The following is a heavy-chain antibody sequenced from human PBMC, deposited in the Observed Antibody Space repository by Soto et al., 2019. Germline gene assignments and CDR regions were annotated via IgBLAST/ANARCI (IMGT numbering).Heavy chain of an antibody. CDR3: ARGGGLERGRDYYYGMDV. CDR1: GGTFSSYA. V-gene: IGHV1-69*12. CDR2: IIPIFGTA. J-gene: IGHJ6*02. D-gene: IGHD1-1*01. Sequence: QVQLVQSGAEVKKPGSSVKVSCKASGGTFSSYAISWVRQAPGQGLEWMGGIIPIFGTANYAQKFQGRVTITADESTSTAYMELSSLRSEDTAVYYCARGGGLERGRDYYYGMDVWGQGTTVTVSS.